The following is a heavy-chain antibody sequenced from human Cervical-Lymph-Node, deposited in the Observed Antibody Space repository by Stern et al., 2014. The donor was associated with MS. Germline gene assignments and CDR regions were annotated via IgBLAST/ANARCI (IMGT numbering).Heavy chain of an antibody. CDR3: ARGHYDSVTGYSPFDY. Sequence: QVQLVQSGAEVKRPGASVKVSCKASGYTFINYDINWVRQATGQGLEWMAWMNPNSGNTGYGQKFQGRVTMTGNTSIRTVYMELSGLRYEDTAVYYCARGHYDSVTGYSPFDYWGQGTLVTVSS. J-gene: IGHJ4*02. D-gene: IGHD3-9*01. CDR2: MNPNSGNT. CDR1: GYTFINYD. V-gene: IGHV1-8*01.